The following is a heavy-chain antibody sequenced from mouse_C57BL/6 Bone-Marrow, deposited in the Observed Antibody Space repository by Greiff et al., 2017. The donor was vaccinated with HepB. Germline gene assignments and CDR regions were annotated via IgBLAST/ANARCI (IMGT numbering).Heavy chain of an antibody. CDR2: ISSGSSTI. Sequence: EVKLVESVGGLVKPGGSLKLSCAASGFTFSDYGMHWVRQAPEKGLEWVAYISSGSSTIYYADTVKGRFTISRDNAKNTLFLQMTSLRSEDTAMYYCARATYYFDYWGQGTTLTVSS. CDR3: ARATYYFDY. J-gene: IGHJ2*01. D-gene: IGHD5-5*01. V-gene: IGHV5-17*01. CDR1: GFTFSDYG.